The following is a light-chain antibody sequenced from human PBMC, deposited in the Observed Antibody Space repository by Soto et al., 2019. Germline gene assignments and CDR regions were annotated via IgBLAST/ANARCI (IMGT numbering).Light chain of an antibody. V-gene: IGLV1-47*02. CDR1: SSNIGNNF. CDR3: STWDASLSGRV. J-gene: IGLJ3*02. CDR2: SDD. Sequence: QSVLTQPPSASGTPGQMVTISCSGASSNIGNNFVSWYQQVPGTAPKLLIYSDDQRPSGVPDRVSGSKSGTSASLAISGLRSEDEADYYCSTWDASLSGRVFGGGTKLTVL.